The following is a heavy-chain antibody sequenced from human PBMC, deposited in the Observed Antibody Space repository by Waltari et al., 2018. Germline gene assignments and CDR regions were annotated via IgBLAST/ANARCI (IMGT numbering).Heavy chain of an antibody. D-gene: IGHD3-22*01. V-gene: IGHV4-30-2*01. CDR2: IYHSGST. J-gene: IGHJ4*02. Sequence: QLQLQESGSGLVKPSQTLSLTCAVSGGSISSGGYSWSWIRQPPGKGLEWIGYIYHSGSTYSNPSLKSRVTISVDRSKNQFSLKLSSVTAADTAVYYCARLYYDSSGYYFRGYYFDYWGQGTLVTVSS. CDR1: GGSISSGGYS. CDR3: ARLYYDSSGYYFRGYYFDY.